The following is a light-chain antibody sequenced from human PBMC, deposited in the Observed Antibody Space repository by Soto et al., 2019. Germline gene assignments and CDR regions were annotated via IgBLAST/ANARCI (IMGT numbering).Light chain of an antibody. CDR2: DAS. J-gene: IGKJ1*01. Sequence: EIVFTHSPASLSLSPGERATLSCRASQSVIRYLAWYQQRPGQAPRLLIYDASYRATGIPARFSGSGSGTDFTLTISSLQPEDFATYYCQQSYSTRWTFGQGTKVDIK. CDR3: QQSYSTRWT. V-gene: IGKV3-11*01. CDR1: QSVIRY.